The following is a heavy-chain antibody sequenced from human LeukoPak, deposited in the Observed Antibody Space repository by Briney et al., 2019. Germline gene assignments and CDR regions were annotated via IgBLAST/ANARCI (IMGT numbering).Heavy chain of an antibody. J-gene: IGHJ4*02. CDR1: GGSISSYY. V-gene: IGHV4-59*01. Sequence: SETLSLTCTVSGGSISSYYWSWIRQPPGKGLEWIGYIYYSGSTNYNPSLKSRVTISVDTSKNQFSLKLSSVTAADTAVYYCASLGCPRGSVDYWGQGTLVTVSS. CDR2: IYYSGST. CDR3: ASLGCPRGSVDY. D-gene: IGHD6-19*01.